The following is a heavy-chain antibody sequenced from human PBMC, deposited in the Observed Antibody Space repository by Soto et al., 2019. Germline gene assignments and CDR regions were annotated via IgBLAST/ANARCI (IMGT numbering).Heavy chain of an antibody. Sequence: QMQLVQSGPEVKKPGTSVKVSCKTSGFTFSISAVPWVRQARGHRLQWIGWIDVGSANANYAQMLQARVTISRDMYTSPADMELSRLRPEDTAVYYFAADVGGYIYGVARHWGPGALVTVSS. CDR1: GFTFSISA. J-gene: IGHJ4*02. V-gene: IGHV1-58*01. CDR2: IDVGSANA. D-gene: IGHD4-17*01. CDR3: AADVGGYIYGVARH.